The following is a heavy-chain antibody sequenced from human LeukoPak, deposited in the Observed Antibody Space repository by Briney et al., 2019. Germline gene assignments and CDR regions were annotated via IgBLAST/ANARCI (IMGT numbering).Heavy chain of an antibody. V-gene: IGHV3-74*01. D-gene: IGHD2-2*01. Sequence: GGSLRLSCAASGFTLSPYWMHWVRQAPGKGLVWFSRINNGGTSTTYADSVKGRFTISRDNTKNTLYLQMNILRAEDTAVYHCTRARCSRTSCNTESDYWGQGTLVTVSS. J-gene: IGHJ4*02. CDR1: GFTLSPYW. CDR2: INNGGTST. CDR3: TRARCSRTSCNTESDY.